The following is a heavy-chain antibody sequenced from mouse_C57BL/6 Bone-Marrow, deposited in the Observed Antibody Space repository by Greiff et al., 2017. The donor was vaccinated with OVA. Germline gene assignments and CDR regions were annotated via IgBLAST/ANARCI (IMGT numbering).Heavy chain of an antibody. D-gene: IGHD2-5*01. V-gene: IGHV8-8*01. J-gene: IGHJ2*01. CDR1: GFSLSTFGMG. Sequence: QVTLKESGPGILQPSQTLSLTCSFSGFSLSTFGMGVGWIRQPSGKGLEWLAHIWWDDDKYYNPALKSRLTISKATSKNQVFLTIANVDTADTPTYDFARIGYYSNYETPLFDYWGQGTTLTVSS. CDR2: IWWDDDK. CDR3: ARIGYYSNYETPLFDY.